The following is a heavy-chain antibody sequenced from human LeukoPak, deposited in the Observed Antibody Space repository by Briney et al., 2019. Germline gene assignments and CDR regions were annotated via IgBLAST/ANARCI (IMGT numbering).Heavy chain of an antibody. J-gene: IGHJ3*02. CDR1: GFTFDDYG. CDR3: ARVGRFLEWSYSHDAFDI. CDR2: INWNGGST. D-gene: IGHD3-3*01. V-gene: IGHV3-20*01. Sequence: PGGSLRLSCVASGFTFDDYGMSWVRQAPGKGLEWVSGINWNGGSTGYADSVKGRFTISRDNAKNSLYLQMNSLRAEDTALYHCARVGRFLEWSYSHDAFDIWGQGTMVTVSS.